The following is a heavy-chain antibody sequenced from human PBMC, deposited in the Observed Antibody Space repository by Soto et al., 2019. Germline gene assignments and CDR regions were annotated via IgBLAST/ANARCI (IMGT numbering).Heavy chain of an antibody. V-gene: IGHV1-18*01. CDR2: INTHNGNT. Sequence: QVQLEQSAPEVKKPGASVKVSCKASGYTFTTYGISWVRQAPGQGLEWLGWINTHNGNTNYAQNLQGRVIMTADTSTNPAYMELRSLRSDDTAIYYCTREGSAPYYYYGMDAWGQGTTVNVS. CDR1: GYTFTTYG. D-gene: IGHD3-10*01. CDR3: TREGSAPYYYYGMDA. J-gene: IGHJ6*02.